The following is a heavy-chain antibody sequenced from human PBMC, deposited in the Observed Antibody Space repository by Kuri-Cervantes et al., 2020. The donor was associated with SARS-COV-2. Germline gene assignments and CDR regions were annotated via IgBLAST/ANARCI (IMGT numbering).Heavy chain of an antibody. D-gene: IGHD5-12*01. J-gene: IGHJ4*02. Sequence: SETLSLTCTVSGDSISSSTYYWGWIRQPPGQGLEWIGEINHSGSTNYNPSLKSRVTISVDTSKNQFSLKLSSVTAADTAVYYCARARSRGYDYGYWGQGTLATVSS. CDR3: ARARSRGYDYGY. CDR2: INHSGST. CDR1: GDSISSSTYY. V-gene: IGHV4-39*07.